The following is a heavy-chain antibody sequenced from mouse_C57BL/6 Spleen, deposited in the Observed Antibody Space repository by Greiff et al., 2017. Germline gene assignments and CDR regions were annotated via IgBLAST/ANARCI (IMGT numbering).Heavy chain of an antibody. J-gene: IGHJ2*01. CDR3: ARRSTTVVAIDY. CDR2: ISDGGSYT. Sequence: EVQVVESGGGLVKPGGSLKLSCAASGFTFSSYAMSWVRQTPEKRLEWVATISDGGSYTYYPDNVKGRFTISRDNAKNNLYLQMSHLKSEDTAMYYCARRSTTVVAIDYWGQGTTLTVAS. V-gene: IGHV5-4*03. D-gene: IGHD1-1*01. CDR1: GFTFSSYA.